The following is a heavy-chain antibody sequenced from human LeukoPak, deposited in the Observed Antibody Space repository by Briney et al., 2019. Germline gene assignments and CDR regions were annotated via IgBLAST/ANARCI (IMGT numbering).Heavy chain of an antibody. V-gene: IGHV4-59*12. Sequence: SETLSLTCTVSGGSISSYYWSWIRQPPGKGLEWIGYIYYSGSTNYNPSLKSRVTISVDTSKNQFSLQLNSVTPEDTAVYYCARDGGYSSEVVDYWGQGTLVTVSS. D-gene: IGHD6-25*01. CDR3: ARDGGYSSEVVDY. CDR2: IYYSGST. J-gene: IGHJ4*02. CDR1: GGSISSYY.